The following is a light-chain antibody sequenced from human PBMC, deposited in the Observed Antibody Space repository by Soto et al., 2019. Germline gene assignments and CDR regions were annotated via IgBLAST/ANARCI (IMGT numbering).Light chain of an antibody. CDR2: GNS. CDR3: QSYDISLSGYV. V-gene: IGLV1-40*01. Sequence: QSVLTQPPSVSGAPGQRVTISCTGSSSNIGAGYGVHWYQQLPGTAPKLLIYGNSNRPSGVPDRFSGSKSGTSASLAITGLQAEDEADYYCQSYDISLSGYVFGTGTKLTVL. J-gene: IGLJ1*01. CDR1: SSNIGAGYG.